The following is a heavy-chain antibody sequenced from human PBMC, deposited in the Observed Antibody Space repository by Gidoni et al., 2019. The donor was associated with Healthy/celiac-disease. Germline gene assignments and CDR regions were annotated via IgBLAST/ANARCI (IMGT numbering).Heavy chain of an antibody. D-gene: IGHD1-26*01. Sequence: QVQLVESGGGVVQPGRSLRLSCAASGFTFSSYGMHWVRQAPGKGLEWVAVIWYDGSNKYYADSVKGRFTISRDNSKNTLYLQMNSLRAEDTAVYYCARGASGSSELGPFDYWGQGTLVTVSS. J-gene: IGHJ4*02. V-gene: IGHV3-33*01. CDR1: GFTFSSYG. CDR2: IWYDGSNK. CDR3: ARGASGSSELGPFDY.